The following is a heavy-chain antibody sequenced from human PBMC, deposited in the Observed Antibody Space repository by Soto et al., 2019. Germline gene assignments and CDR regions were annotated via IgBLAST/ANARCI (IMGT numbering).Heavy chain of an antibody. CDR2: ITAYNGNT. CDR1: GYTVNTYG. V-gene: IGHV1-18*01. CDR3: ATYRDYGDFEWAFDI. D-gene: IGHD4-17*01. J-gene: IGHJ3*02. Sequence: QVQLVQSGGEVKKPGASVKVSCKASGYTVNTYGFSWVRQAPGQGLEWMGWITAYNGNTKYAQKVQDRVTMTTDTSTNTAYMELRSLRSDDTAVYYCATYRDYGDFEWAFDIWGQGTMVTVSS.